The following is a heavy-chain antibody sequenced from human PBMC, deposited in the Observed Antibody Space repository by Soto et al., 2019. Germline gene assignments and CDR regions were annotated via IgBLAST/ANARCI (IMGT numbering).Heavy chain of an antibody. CDR2: ISGSGGST. CDR3: SRQASDFWSGKPQYYMDV. Sequence: GGSLRLSCAASGFTLSSYAMSWVRQAPGKGLEWVSAISGSGGSTYYADSVKGRFTISRDNSKNTAYLQMNSLNTEDTAVYYCSRQASDFWSGKPQYYMDVWGKGTTVTVSS. CDR1: GFTLSSYA. D-gene: IGHD3-3*01. J-gene: IGHJ6*03. V-gene: IGHV3-23*01.